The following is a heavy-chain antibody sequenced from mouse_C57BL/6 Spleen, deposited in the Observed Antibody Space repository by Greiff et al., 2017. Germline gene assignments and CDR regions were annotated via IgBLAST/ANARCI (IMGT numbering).Heavy chain of an antibody. CDR3: ARAPITTGPAWCAY. CDR1: GYSFTGYY. V-gene: IGHV1-31*01. CDR2: IYPYNGVS. D-gene: IGHD1-1*01. Sequence: VQLQQSGPELVKPGASVKISCKASGYSFTGYYMHWVKQSHGNILDWIGYIYPYNGVSSYNQKFKGKATLTVDKSSSTAYMELRSLTSEDSAVYFAARAPITTGPAWCAYWGEGGLGTVSA. J-gene: IGHJ3*01.